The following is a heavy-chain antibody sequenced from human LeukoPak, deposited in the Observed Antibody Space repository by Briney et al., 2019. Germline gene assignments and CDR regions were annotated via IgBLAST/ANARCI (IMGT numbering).Heavy chain of an antibody. V-gene: IGHV4-31*03. D-gene: IGHD6-13*01. CDR1: GGPISSGGYY. CDR3: ARFPSRDRYFDY. CDR2: IYYSGST. J-gene: IGHJ4*02. Sequence: SQTLSLTCTVSGGPISSGGYYWSWIPQHPGKGLEWIGYIYYSGSTNYNPSLKSRVTISVDTSKNQFSLKLSSVTAADTAVYYCARFPSRDRYFDYWGQGSLVAVSS.